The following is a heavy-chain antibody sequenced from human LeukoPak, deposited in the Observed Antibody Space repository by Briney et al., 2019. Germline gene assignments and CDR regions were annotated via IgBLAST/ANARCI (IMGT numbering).Heavy chain of an antibody. Sequence: SETLSLTCAVYGGSFSGYYWSWIRQPPGKGLEWMGYIYYSGSTNYNPSLKSRVTISVDTSKNQFSLKLSSVTAADTAVYYCAKEVPFMIRGVIISYFDYWGQGTLVTVSS. J-gene: IGHJ4*02. CDR2: IYYSGST. V-gene: IGHV4-59*01. CDR1: GGSFSGYY. D-gene: IGHD3-10*01. CDR3: AKEVPFMIRGVIISYFDY.